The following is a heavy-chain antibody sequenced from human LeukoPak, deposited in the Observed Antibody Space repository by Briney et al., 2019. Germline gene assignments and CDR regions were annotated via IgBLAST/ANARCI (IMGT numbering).Heavy chain of an antibody. CDR3: ARSGSGRALVY. D-gene: IGHD3-10*01. Sequence: SETLSLTCTVSGGSISSSSYYWGWIRQPPGKGLEWIGEIYHSGSTNYNPSLKSRVTISVDKSKNQFSLKLSSVTAADTAVYCARSGSGRALVYWGQGTLVTVSS. CDR2: IYHSGST. CDR1: GGSISSSSYY. J-gene: IGHJ4*02. V-gene: IGHV4-39*07.